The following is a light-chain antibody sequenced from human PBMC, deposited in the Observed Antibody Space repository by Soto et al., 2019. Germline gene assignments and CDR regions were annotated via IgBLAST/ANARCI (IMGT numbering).Light chain of an antibody. CDR1: SSDVGGYNY. CDR3: SSYGGSNNYV. J-gene: IGLJ1*01. CDR2: EVT. V-gene: IGLV2-8*01. Sequence: QSALTQPPSASGSPGQSVTIYCTGTSSDVGGYNYVSWYQQHPGKAPKLMIYEVTRRPSGVPDRFSGSKSGNTASLTVSGLQADDEADYYCSSYGGSNNYVFGTGTKLTVL.